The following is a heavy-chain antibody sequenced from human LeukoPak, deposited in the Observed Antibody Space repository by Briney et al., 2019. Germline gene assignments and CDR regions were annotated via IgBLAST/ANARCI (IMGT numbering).Heavy chain of an antibody. V-gene: IGHV4-30-2*01. D-gene: IGHD2-2*01. CDR2: IYHSGST. Sequence: SQTLSLTCTVSGGSISSGGYYWSWIRQPPGKGLEWIGYIYHSGSTYYNPSLKSRVTISVDRSKNQFSLKLSSVTAADTAVYYCASVVVPAAINYWGQGTLVTVSS. J-gene: IGHJ4*02. CDR3: ASVVVPAAINY. CDR1: GGSISSGGYY.